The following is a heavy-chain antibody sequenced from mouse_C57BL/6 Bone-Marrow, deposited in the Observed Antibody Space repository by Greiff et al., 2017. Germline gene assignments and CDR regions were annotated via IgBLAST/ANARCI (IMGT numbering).Heavy chain of an antibody. Sequence: QVQLQQPGAELVKPGASVKMSCKASGYTFTSYNMNWVKQTPGQGLEWIGAIYPGTGDTSYNQKFKDKATLTADKSSSTAYMQLSSLTSEDSAVYYCARGNDYDWFGYWGQGTLVTVSA. J-gene: IGHJ3*01. V-gene: IGHV1-12*01. CDR1: GYTFTSYN. D-gene: IGHD2-4*01. CDR3: ARGNDYDWFGY. CDR2: IYPGTGDT.